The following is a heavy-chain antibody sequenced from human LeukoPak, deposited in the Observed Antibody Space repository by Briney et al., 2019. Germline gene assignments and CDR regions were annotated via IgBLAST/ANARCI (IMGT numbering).Heavy chain of an antibody. Sequence: ASVKVSCKASGYTFTGYYMHWVRQAPGQGLEWMGRINPNSGGTNYAQKFQGRVTMTRDTSISTAYMELSRLRSDDTAVYYCARVTHYYDSSGYDYWGREPWSPSPQ. CDR3: ARVTHYYDSSGYDY. J-gene: IGHJ4*02. D-gene: IGHD3-22*01. CDR2: INPNSGGT. V-gene: IGHV1-2*06. CDR1: GYTFTGYY.